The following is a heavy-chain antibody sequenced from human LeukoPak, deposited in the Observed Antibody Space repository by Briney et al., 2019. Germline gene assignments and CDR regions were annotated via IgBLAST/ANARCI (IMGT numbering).Heavy chain of an antibody. CDR2: MNPNDGAS. D-gene: IGHD3-22*01. CDR3: VTGDNSGYHDF. Sequence: ASVKVSCKTSGYAFTGYYIHWVRQVPGQGLEWMGCMNPNDGASDYAQKFQGRVTLTRDTSISTAYLELRRLRSDDTAVLYRVTGDNSGYHDFWGQGTLVIVSS. J-gene: IGHJ4*02. V-gene: IGHV1-2*02. CDR1: GYAFTGYY.